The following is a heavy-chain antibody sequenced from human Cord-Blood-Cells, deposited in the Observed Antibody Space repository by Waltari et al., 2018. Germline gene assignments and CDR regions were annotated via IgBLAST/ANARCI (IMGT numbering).Heavy chain of an antibody. CDR1: GGSSSGYY. Sequence: QVQLQQWGAGLLKPSETLSLTCAVHGGSSSGYYWSGIRQPPGKGLEWIGEINHSGSTNYNPSLKSRVTISVDTSKNQFSLKLSSVTAADTAVYYCAREDYYYGMDVWGQGTTVTVSS. J-gene: IGHJ6*02. CDR2: INHSGST. V-gene: IGHV4-34*01. CDR3: AREDYYYGMDV.